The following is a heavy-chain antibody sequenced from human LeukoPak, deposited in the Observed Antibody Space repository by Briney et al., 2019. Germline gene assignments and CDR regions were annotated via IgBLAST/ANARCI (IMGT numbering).Heavy chain of an antibody. CDR1: GFTFSSYG. D-gene: IGHD2-21*02. CDR3: ARDLVVVTAPYPPYYYYYGVDV. J-gene: IGHJ6*02. V-gene: IGHV3-33*01. CDR2: IWYDGSNK. Sequence: PGGSLRLSCAASGFTFSSYGMHWVRQAPGKGLEWVAVIWYDGSNKYYADSVKGRFTISRDNSKNTLYLQMNSLRAEDTAVYYCARDLVVVTAPYPPYYYYYGVDVWGQGTTVTVSS.